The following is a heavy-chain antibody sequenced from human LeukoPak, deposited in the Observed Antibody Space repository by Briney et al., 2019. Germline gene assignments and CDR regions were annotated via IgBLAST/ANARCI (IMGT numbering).Heavy chain of an antibody. J-gene: IGHJ3*02. D-gene: IGHD3-3*02. Sequence: GESLKISCKGSGYSFTNYWIGWVRQMPGKSLEWMGIIYPGDSDTRYSPSFQGQVTISADKSISTAYLQWSSLKASDTAMYYCARPRIRSIYDAFDMWGQGTMVIVSS. V-gene: IGHV5-51*01. CDR3: ARPRIRSIYDAFDM. CDR2: IYPGDSDT. CDR1: GYSFTNYW.